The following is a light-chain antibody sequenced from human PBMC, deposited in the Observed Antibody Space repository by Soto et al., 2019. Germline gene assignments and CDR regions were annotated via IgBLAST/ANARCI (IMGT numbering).Light chain of an antibody. CDR1: QSVSSN. CDR3: QRGDT. V-gene: IGKV3-11*01. Sequence: EIVLTQSPATLSLSPGERATLSCRASQSVSSNLAWYQQKPGQAPRLLIYDASNWATGIPARFSGSGSGTDFTRTISSLEPEDFAIYYCQRGDTFGQGTRLEIK. CDR2: DAS. J-gene: IGKJ5*01.